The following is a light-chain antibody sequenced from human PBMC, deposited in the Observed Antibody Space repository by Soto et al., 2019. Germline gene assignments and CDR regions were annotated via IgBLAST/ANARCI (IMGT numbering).Light chain of an antibody. CDR1: ESISSW. V-gene: IGKV1-5*01. CDR3: QDYSPYSWT. Sequence: DIQMTPSPSTLSASVGDTVTVTCRASESISSWLAWYQEKPGKAPNLLIYGASSLESGVPSRFSGSGSGTEFTLTISSLQPDDFATYYCQDYSPYSWTFGQGTKVDIK. CDR2: GAS. J-gene: IGKJ1*01.